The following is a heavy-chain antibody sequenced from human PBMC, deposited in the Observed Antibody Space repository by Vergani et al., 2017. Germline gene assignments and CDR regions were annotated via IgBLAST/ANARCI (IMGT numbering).Heavy chain of an antibody. J-gene: IGHJ3*02. CDR2: IYDSGST. D-gene: IGHD2-2*01. V-gene: IGHV4-59*01. Sequence: QVQLQESGPGLVKPSETLSLTCTVSGGSISNYYWSWIRQPPGKGLEWIGYIYDSGSTNYNPSLRSRVTISVDTSKNQFSLKLSSVTAADTAVYYCAGYCSSTSCYSGPDAFDIWGQGTMVTVSS. CDR3: AGYCSSTSCYSGPDAFDI. CDR1: GGSISNYY.